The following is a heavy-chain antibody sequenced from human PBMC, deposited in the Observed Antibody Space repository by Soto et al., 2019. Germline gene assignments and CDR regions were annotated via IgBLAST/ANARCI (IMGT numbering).Heavy chain of an antibody. CDR1: GFTFTDHY. CDR2: TKNKPNNYTT. D-gene: IGHD2-2*01. CDR3: AREIRPDYYYYYPLDV. V-gene: IGHV3-72*01. J-gene: IGHJ6*04. Sequence: PGGSLRLSCLASGFTFTDHYMDWVRQAPGTGLEWIARTKNKPNNYTTKYAASVKGRLTISRDDSESSLYLQMNNLKTEDTAVYYCAREIRPDYYYYYPLDVWGKGTKVTVS.